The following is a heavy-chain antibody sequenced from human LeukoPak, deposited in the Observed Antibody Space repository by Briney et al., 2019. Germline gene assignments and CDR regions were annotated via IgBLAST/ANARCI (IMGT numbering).Heavy chain of an antibody. Sequence: SETLSLTCTVSGGSISSGDYYWSWIRQPPGKGLEWIGYIYYSGSTYYNPSLKSRVTISVDTSKNQFSLKLSSVTAADTAVYYCASGGCSGGSCYLGYWGQGTLVTVSS. CDR1: GGSISSGDYY. J-gene: IGHJ4*02. V-gene: IGHV4-30-4*02. CDR3: ASGGCSGGSCYLGY. D-gene: IGHD2-15*01. CDR2: IYYSGST.